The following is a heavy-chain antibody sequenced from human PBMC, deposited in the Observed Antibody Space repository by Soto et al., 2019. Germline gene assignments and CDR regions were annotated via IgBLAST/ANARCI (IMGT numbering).Heavy chain of an antibody. Sequence: EVQLVESGGGLVQPGGSLRLSCAASGFTFSSYSMNWVRQAPGKGLEWVSYISSSSSTIYYADSVKGRFTISGDNAKNSLYLQMNSLRAEDTAVYYCAALDIVVVPAAMDYYYYYMDVWGKGTTVTVSS. D-gene: IGHD2-2*01. CDR3: AALDIVVVPAAMDYYYYYMDV. J-gene: IGHJ6*03. CDR1: GFTFSSYS. V-gene: IGHV3-48*01. CDR2: ISSSSSTI.